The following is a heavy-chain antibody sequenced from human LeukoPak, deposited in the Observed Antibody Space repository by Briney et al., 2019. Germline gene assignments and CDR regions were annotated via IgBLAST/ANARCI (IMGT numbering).Heavy chain of an antibody. V-gene: IGHV1-2*06. D-gene: IGHD6-19*01. J-gene: IGHJ4*02. Sequence: ASVKVSCKASGYTFTGYYMHWVRQAPGQGLEWMGRINPNSGGTNYAQKFQGRVTMTRDTSISTAYMELSRLRSDDTAVYYCARGRAVASPRGGLDDYWGQGTLVTVSS. CDR1: GYTFTGYY. CDR3: ARGRAVASPRGGLDDY. CDR2: INPNSGGT.